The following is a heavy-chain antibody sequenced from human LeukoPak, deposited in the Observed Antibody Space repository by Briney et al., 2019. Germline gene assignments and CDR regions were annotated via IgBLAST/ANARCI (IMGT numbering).Heavy chain of an antibody. CDR2: IYTSGST. CDR3: AREGIVGAKDAFDI. D-gene: IGHD1-26*01. J-gene: IGHJ3*02. Sequence: PSGTLSLTCTVSGGSISSYYWSWLRQPAGKGLDWMGRIYTSGSTNYNPSLKSRVTISVDTSKNQFSLKLSSVTAAETAVYYCAREGIVGAKDAFDIWGQGTMVTVSS. V-gene: IGHV4-4*07. CDR1: GGSISSYY.